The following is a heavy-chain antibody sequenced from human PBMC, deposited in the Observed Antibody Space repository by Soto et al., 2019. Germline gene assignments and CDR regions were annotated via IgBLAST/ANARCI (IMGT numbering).Heavy chain of an antibody. J-gene: IGHJ5*02. D-gene: IGHD6-13*01. CDR2: ISYDGSNK. CDR1: EFIFSSYG. CDR3: AHDRISTWNRLDP. V-gene: IGHV3-30*18. Sequence: GWSLRLSCAASEFIFSSYGIHWVRQAPGKGLEWVALISYDGSNKYYADSVKGRFTISRENSRSTVYLQMNSLRVEDTGVYYCAHDRISTWNRLDPWGQGTLVTVSS.